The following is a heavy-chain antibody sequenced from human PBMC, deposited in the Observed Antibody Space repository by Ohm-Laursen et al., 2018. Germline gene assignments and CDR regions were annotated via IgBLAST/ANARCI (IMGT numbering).Heavy chain of an antibody. CDR1: GFTFSRYW. D-gene: IGHD5-12*01. CDR3: VGGYITVFHY. V-gene: IGHV3-74*01. Sequence: SLRLSCTATGFTFSRYWMNWIRQVPGQGLVWVSRVNGDGTTITYADSVKGRFTISRDNAKNTLYLQMNSLRVEDTAVYYCVGGYITVFHYWGQGTLVTVSS. CDR2: VNGDGTTI. J-gene: IGHJ4*02.